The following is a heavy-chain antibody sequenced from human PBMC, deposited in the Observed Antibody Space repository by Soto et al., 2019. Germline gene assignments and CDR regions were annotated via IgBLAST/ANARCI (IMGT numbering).Heavy chain of an antibody. J-gene: IGHJ4*02. D-gene: IGHD1-7*01. V-gene: IGHV3-15*01. CDR1: GFTFANAW. CDR3: RRDWDYPVL. Sequence: EVQLVESGGGLVKPGGSLRLSCAASGFTFANAWMSWVRQAPGKGLEWVGRVRSKADGGRTDYAAPVKGRFTISRDDSENTLYLQMNSLKIDDTAVYYCRRDWDYPVLWGQGTLVTVSS. CDR2: VRSKADGGRT.